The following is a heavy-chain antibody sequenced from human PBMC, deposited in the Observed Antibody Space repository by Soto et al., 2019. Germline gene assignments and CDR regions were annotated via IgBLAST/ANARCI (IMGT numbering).Heavy chain of an antibody. CDR1: GGSITSGAYY. CDR2: IHYSGRT. Sequence: SETLSLTCAVSGGSITSGAYYWTWIRQHPGKGLEWIAYIHYSGRTYYNPSLESRVTISVDTSNNQFSPKLSSVTAADTAVYYCARYYFDSSGYSNWFDPWGQGTLVTVSS. CDR3: ARYYFDSSGYSNWFDP. J-gene: IGHJ5*02. V-gene: IGHV4-31*11. D-gene: IGHD3-22*01.